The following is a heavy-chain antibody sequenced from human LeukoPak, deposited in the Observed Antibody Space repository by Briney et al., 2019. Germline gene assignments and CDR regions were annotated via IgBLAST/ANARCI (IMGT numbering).Heavy chain of an antibody. J-gene: IGHJ5*02. CDR2: ISSSSSYI. V-gene: IGHV3-21*01. D-gene: IGHD2-8*01. CDR3: ARDGDIVLMVYAIESFWFDP. Sequence: PGRSLRLSCAASGFTFDDYAMHWVRQAPGKGLEWVSSISSSSSYIYYADSVKGRFTISRDNAKNSLYLQMNSLRAEDTAVYYCARDGDIVLMVYAIESFWFDPWGQGTLVTVSS. CDR1: GFTFDDYA.